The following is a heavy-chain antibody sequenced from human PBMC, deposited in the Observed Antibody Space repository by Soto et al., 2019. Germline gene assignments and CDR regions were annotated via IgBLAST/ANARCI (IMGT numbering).Heavy chain of an antibody. J-gene: IGHJ4*02. CDR3: ASSVFSGSYPPPDY. D-gene: IGHD1-26*01. Sequence: GESLKISCAASGFTFSSYSMNWVRQAPGKGLEWVSYISSSSSTIYYADSVKGRFTISRDNAKNSLYLQMNSLRDEDTAVYYCASSVFSGSYPPPDYWGQGTLVTVSS. CDR2: ISSSSSTI. CDR1: GFTFSSYS. V-gene: IGHV3-48*02.